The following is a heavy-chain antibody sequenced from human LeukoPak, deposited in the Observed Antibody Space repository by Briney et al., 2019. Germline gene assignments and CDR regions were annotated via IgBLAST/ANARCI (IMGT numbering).Heavy chain of an antibody. Sequence: SETLSLTCTVSGGSISSGDYYWSWIRQPAGKGLEWIGRIYTSGSTNYNPSLESRVTVPIDTSKNQFSLKLSSVTAADTAVYYCARDLVTAPYNWFDPWGQGTLVTVSS. J-gene: IGHJ5*02. CDR1: GGSISSGDYY. V-gene: IGHV4-61*02. D-gene: IGHD2-21*02. CDR2: IYTSGST. CDR3: ARDLVTAPYNWFDP.